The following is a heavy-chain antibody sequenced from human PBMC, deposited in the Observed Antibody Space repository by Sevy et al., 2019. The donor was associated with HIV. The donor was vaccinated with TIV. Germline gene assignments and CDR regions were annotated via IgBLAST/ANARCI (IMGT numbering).Heavy chain of an antibody. J-gene: IGHJ4*02. V-gene: IGHV3-23*01. CDR2: IRGSGGST. D-gene: IGHD1-26*01. CDR1: GFTFSSYA. Sequence: GGSLRLSCAASGFTFSSYAMSWVRQAPGKGLEWVSAIRGSGGSTYYTDSVKGRFTISRDNSKNTLYLQMNRLRTEDTAVYYCAKGGAAGGSYYYFDYWGQGTLVTVSS. CDR3: AKGGAAGGSYYYFDY.